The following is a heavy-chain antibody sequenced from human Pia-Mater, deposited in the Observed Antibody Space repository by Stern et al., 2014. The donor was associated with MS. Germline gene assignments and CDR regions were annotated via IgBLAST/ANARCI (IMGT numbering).Heavy chain of an antibody. Sequence: VQLVESGAEVKKPGSSVKVSCKASGGTFSSYAISWVRQAPGQGLEWMGGIIPIFGTANYAPKFQGRVTITADKSPSTAYMELSSLRSEDTAVYYCARDYGMTTTTGAFDIWGQGTMVTVSS. J-gene: IGHJ3*02. V-gene: IGHV1-69*06. CDR2: IIPIFGTA. CDR3: ARDYGMTTTTGAFDI. CDR1: GGTFSSYA. D-gene: IGHD5-24*01.